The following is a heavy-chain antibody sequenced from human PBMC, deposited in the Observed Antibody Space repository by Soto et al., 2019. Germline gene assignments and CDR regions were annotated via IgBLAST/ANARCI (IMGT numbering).Heavy chain of an antibody. CDR1: GGSISSGGYY. CDR3: AREYMVRGARMDV. CDR2: IYYSGST. J-gene: IGHJ6*02. Sequence: SEALSVTCTVSGGSISSGGYYWSWIRQDPGKGLEWIGYIYYSGSTYYNPSLKSRVTISVDTSKNQFSLKLSSVTAADTAVYYCAREYMVRGARMDVWGQGTTVTVSS. D-gene: IGHD3-10*01. V-gene: IGHV4-31*03.